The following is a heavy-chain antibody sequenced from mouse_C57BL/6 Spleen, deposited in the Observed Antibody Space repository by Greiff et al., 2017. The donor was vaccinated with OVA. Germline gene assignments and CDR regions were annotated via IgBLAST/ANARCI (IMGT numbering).Heavy chain of an antibody. CDR2: IWRGGST. D-gene: IGHD2-2*01. CDR3: ATLVTTEFFAMDY. J-gene: IGHJ4*01. CDR1: GFSLTSYG. Sequence: VQRVESGPGLVQPSQSLSITCTVSGFSLTSYGVHWVRQSPGKGLEWLGVIWRGGSTDYNAAFMSRLSITKDNSKSQVFFKMNSLQADDTAIYYCATLVTTEFFAMDYWGQGTSVTVSS. V-gene: IGHV2-5*01.